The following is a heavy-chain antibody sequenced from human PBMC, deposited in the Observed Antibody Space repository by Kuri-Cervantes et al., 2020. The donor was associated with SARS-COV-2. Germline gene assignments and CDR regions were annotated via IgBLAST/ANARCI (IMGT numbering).Heavy chain of an antibody. CDR2: INPKNGDT. V-gene: IGHV1-2*02. Sequence: SVKVSCKASGYTFTGYYMHWVRQAPGQGLEWMGWINPKNGDTNYAQKFQGRVTMTTDTSTSTAYMELRSLRSDDTAVYYCARGLGYCSSTSCYRGDAFDIWGQGTMVTVSS. J-gene: IGHJ3*02. D-gene: IGHD2-2*02. CDR1: GYTFTGYY. CDR3: ARGLGYCSSTSCYRGDAFDI.